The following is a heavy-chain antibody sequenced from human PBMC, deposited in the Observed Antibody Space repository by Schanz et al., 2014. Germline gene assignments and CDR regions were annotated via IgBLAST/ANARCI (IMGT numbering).Heavy chain of an antibody. CDR1: GFPFSTYS. V-gene: IGHV3-21*01. CDR3: VREDMVWGIRAFDI. J-gene: IGHJ3*02. D-gene: IGHD3-16*01. Sequence: EVQLVESGGGLVKPGGSLRLSCVASGFPFSTYSIHWVRQAPGKGLEWVSYIRSDNNYIYYADSVKGRFTISRDNAKNSLFLQMNSLTAEDTAVYYCVREDMVWGIRAFDIWGQGTMVTVSS. CDR2: IRSDNNYI.